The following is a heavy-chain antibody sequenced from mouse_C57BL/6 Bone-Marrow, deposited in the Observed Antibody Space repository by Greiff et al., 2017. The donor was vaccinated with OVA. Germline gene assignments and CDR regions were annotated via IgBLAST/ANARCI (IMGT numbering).Heavy chain of an antibody. CDR2: IYPGSGRT. J-gene: IGHJ1*03. V-gene: IGHV1-55*01. CDR3: ARDYGSSYSYWYFDV. Sequence: QVQLKEPGAELVKPGASVKMSCKASGYTFTSYWITWVKQRPGQGLEWIGDIYPGSGRTNYNEKFKSKATLTVDTSSSTAYMQLSSLTSEDSAVYYCARDYGSSYSYWYFDVWGTGTTVTVSS. D-gene: IGHD1-1*01. CDR1: GYTFTSYW.